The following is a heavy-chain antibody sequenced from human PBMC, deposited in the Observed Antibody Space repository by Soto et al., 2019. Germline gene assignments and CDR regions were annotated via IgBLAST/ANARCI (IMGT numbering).Heavy chain of an antibody. CDR1: GGSFSGYY. Sequence: SETLSLTCAVYGGSFSGYYWSWIRQPPGKGLEWIGEINHSGSTNYNPSLKSRVAISVDTSKNQFSLKLSSVTAADTAVYYCAITLIDDSSGYYSDSWGHGPLVNVPP. V-gene: IGHV4-34*01. CDR2: INHSGST. J-gene: IGHJ4*01. D-gene: IGHD3-22*01. CDR3: AITLIDDSSGYYSDS.